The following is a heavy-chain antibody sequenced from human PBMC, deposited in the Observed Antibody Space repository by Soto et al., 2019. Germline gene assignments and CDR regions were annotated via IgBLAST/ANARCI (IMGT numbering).Heavy chain of an antibody. V-gene: IGHV3-30*18. CDR1: GFTFSSYG. CDR2: ISHDGTDK. J-gene: IGHJ6*02. D-gene: IGHD5-18*01. Sequence: ESGGGVVQPGRSLRLSCAASGFTFSSYGIHWVRQAPGKGLEWVALISHDGTDKYYADSVKGRFTISRDNFKNTLYLQMSSLRPEDTAVYYCVKERYAQLWLEDYGMDVWGQGTTVTV. CDR3: VKERYAQLWLEDYGMDV.